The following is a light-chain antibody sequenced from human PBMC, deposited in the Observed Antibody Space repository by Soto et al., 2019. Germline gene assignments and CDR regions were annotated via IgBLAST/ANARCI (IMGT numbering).Light chain of an antibody. CDR1: QNVISK. CDR2: GAS. Sequence: IVLTQTPATLYLSSGERVTLSCRASQNVISKLAWYQQKPGQATRRLIYGASTRATGIPARFSGSGSGTEFTLTISSLPYEDFAVYYCQQYNNWQITFGQGTKVDI. V-gene: IGKV3-15*01. CDR3: QQYNNWQIT. J-gene: IGKJ1*01.